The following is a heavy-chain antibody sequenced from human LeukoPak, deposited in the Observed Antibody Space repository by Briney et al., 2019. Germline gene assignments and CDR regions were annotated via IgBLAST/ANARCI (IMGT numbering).Heavy chain of an antibody. J-gene: IGHJ4*02. CDR2: ISPGGEIL. D-gene: IGHD2-8*01. V-gene: IGHV3-23*01. CDR1: GFTFRRHG. CDR3: ARVDIVLMVYAY. Sequence: PGGSLRLSCAASGFTFRRHGMNWVRQAPGKGLEWVSGISPGGEILYYADSVKGRFIISRDNSKDTVSLQMHSLRVEDTAVYYCARVDIVLMVYAYWGQGTLVTVSS.